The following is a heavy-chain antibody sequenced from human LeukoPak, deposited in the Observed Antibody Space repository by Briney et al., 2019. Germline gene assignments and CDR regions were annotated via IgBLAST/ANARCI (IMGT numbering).Heavy chain of an antibody. CDR1: GGSVSSVSSY. J-gene: IGHJ4*02. Sequence: PSETLSLTCTVSGGSVSSVSSYWSWVRQPAGKGLEWIGRIYTSGITYYNPSLKSRVTISVDTSKNQFSLKPSSVTAADTAVYYCARGDIVLMVYALWGQGTLVTVSS. CDR2: IYTSGIT. V-gene: IGHV4-61*02. D-gene: IGHD2-8*01. CDR3: ARGDIVLMVYAL.